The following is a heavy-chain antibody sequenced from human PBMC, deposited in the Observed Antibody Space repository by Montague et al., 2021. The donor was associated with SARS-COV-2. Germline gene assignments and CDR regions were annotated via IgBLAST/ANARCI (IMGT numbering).Heavy chain of an antibody. CDR1: GGSFSGYY. V-gene: IGHV4-34*01. Sequence: SETRSLTCAVYGGSFSGYYCSWIRQPPGKGLEWIGEINHSGSTNXNPSLKSRVTISVDTSKNQFSLKLSSVTAADTAVYYCARGSSFVTIFGVVITDPLFDYWGQGTLVTVSS. CDR3: ARGSSFVTIFGVVITDPLFDY. J-gene: IGHJ4*02. CDR2: INHSGST. D-gene: IGHD3-3*01.